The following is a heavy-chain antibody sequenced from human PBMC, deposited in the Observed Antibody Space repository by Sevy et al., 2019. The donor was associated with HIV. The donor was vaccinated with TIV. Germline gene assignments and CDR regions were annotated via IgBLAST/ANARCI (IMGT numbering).Heavy chain of an antibody. J-gene: IGHJ2*01. CDR1: GFTFSDYY. Sequence: GGSLRLSCAASGFTFSDYYMSWIRQAPGKGLEWVSYISRSGTTINYADSVKGRFTISRDNAKNSLYLQMNSLRAEDTAVYYCARVRILYADGYFDLWGRGTLVTVSS. CDR2: ISRSGTTI. V-gene: IGHV3-11*01. CDR3: ARVRILYADGYFDL. D-gene: IGHD2-8*01.